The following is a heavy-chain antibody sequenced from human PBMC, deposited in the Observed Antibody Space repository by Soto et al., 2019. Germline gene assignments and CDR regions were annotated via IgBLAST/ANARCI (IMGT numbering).Heavy chain of an antibody. V-gene: IGHV1-18*01. J-gene: IGHJ6*02. CDR1: GYTFTNFG. D-gene: IGHD6-6*01. Sequence: GASVKVSCKASGYTFTNFGVTWVRRAPGQGLEWMGWISAYTDTPNYAQKLQGRVTMTTDTSTSTAYMELRSLRSDDTAVYYCARDLAPYSSSSYYYGMDVWGQGTTVTVSS. CDR2: ISAYTDTP. CDR3: ARDLAPYSSSSYYYGMDV.